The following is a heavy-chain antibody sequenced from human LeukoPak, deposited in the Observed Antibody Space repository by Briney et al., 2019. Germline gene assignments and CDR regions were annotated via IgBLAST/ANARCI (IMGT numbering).Heavy chain of an antibody. Sequence: GASVKVSCKASGGTFSSYAISWVRQAPGQGLEWMGGIIPIFGTANYAQKFQGRVTITADESTSTAYMELSSLRSEDTAVYYCANHYDFWSGYFDYWGQGTLVTVSS. CDR3: ANHYDFWSGYFDY. CDR1: GGTFSSYA. CDR2: IIPIFGTA. D-gene: IGHD3-3*01. V-gene: IGHV1-69*01. J-gene: IGHJ4*02.